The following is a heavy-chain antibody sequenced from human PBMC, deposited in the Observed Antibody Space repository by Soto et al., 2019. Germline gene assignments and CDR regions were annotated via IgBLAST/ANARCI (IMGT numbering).Heavy chain of an antibody. Sequence: ASVKVSCKASGYTFTSYGISWVRQAPGQGLEWMGGIIPIFGTANYAQKFQGRVTMTTDTSTSTAYMELRSLRSDDTAVYYCARDPYSGSYYKNAFDIWGQGTMVTVSS. V-gene: IGHV1-18*01. CDR3: ARDPYSGSYYKNAFDI. D-gene: IGHD1-26*01. CDR2: IIPIFGTA. CDR1: GYTFTSYG. J-gene: IGHJ3*02.